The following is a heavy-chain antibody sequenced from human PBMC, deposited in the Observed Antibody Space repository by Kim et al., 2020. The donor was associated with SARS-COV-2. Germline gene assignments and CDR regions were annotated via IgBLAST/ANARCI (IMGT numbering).Heavy chain of an antibody. V-gene: IGHV1-3*04. CDR2: INTGNGNT. CDR1: GYTFTTYA. J-gene: IGHJ4*02. D-gene: IGHD6-6*01. Sequence: ASVKVSCKGSGYTFTTYAIHWVRQAPGQRPEWMGWINTGNGNTKYSQKFQDRVTITRDTSASTAYMELSSLGSEDTAVYYCVRTGSSSSDYWGQGTLVTVSS. CDR3: VRTGSSSSDY.